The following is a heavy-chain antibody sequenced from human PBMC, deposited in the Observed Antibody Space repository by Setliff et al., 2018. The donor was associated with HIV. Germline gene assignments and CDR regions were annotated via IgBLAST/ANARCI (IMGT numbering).Heavy chain of an antibody. Sequence: GGSLRLSCSASGFTSGDYAMSWVRQAPGKGLEWVGFIRSKPYGGTSGYAASVKDRFTISRDDSKSIAYLQMNSLKTEDTAVYYCTRAIITMIRGVIALDSWGRGALVTVSS. CDR2: IRSKPYGGTS. CDR1: GFTSGDYA. J-gene: IGHJ4*02. CDR3: TRAIITMIRGVIALDS. V-gene: IGHV3-49*04. D-gene: IGHD3-10*01.